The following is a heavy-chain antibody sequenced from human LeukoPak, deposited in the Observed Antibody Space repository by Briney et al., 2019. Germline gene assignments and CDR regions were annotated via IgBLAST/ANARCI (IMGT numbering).Heavy chain of an antibody. J-gene: IGHJ5*02. D-gene: IGHD3-22*01. Sequence: GGSLRLSCAASGFTFSDYYMSWIRQAPGKGLEWVSYISNSGTTIYYADSVQGRFSISRDNAKNSLYLQMNSLRAEDTALYYCARDRGGEPYHYDSSGYQPWGQGTLVTVSS. CDR3: ARDRGGEPYHYDSSGYQP. V-gene: IGHV3-11*01. CDR2: ISNSGTTI. CDR1: GFTFSDYY.